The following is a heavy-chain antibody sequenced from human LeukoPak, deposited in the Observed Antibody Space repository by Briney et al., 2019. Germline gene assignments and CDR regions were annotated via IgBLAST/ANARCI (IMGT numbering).Heavy chain of an antibody. J-gene: IGHJ6*02. CDR1: GFIFRNYA. CDR3: ARDFWATNYYYGMDV. CDR2: IRGSGDSV. V-gene: IGHV3-23*01. Sequence: GGSLRLSCAGSGFIFRNYAMAWVRQAAGKVLECVSAIRGSGDSVRHADSVQGRFIISRDNSKSTLYLQMDNLRAEDTALYYCARDFWATNYYYGMDVWGQGTTVTVSS. D-gene: IGHD3-3*01.